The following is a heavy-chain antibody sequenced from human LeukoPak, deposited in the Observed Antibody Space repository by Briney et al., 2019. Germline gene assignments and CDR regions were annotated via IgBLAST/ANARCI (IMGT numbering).Heavy chain of an antibody. D-gene: IGHD5-18*01. V-gene: IGHV5-51*01. CDR3: AVPRGYSYGQIDY. CDR1: GYSFTSYW. Sequence: GESLKISCRGSGYSFTSYWIGWVRQMPGKGLEWMGIIYPGDSDTRYSPSFQGQVTISADKSISTAYLQWSSLRASDTAMYYCAVPRGYSYGQIDYWGQGTLVTVSS. CDR2: IYPGDSDT. J-gene: IGHJ4*02.